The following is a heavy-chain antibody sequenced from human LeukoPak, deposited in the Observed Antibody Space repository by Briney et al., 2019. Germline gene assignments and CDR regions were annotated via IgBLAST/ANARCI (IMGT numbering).Heavy chain of an antibody. D-gene: IGHD3-10*01. J-gene: IGHJ4*02. V-gene: IGHV3-21*04. Sequence: GGSLRLSCAASGFTFNSYSMNWVRQAPGKGLEWVSSISSTSRYIYYADSVKGRFTVSRDNAKNSLYLQMNSLRAEDTAVYYCAKDLLYYYGSGSSFDYWGQGTLVTVSS. CDR2: ISSTSRYI. CDR3: AKDLLYYYGSGSSFDY. CDR1: GFTFNSYS.